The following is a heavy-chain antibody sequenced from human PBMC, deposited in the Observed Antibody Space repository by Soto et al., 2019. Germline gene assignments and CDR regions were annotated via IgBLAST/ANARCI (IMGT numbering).Heavy chain of an antibody. V-gene: IGHV3-30-3*01. Sequence: HPGGSLRLSCAASGFTFSSYAMHWVRQAPGKGLEWVAVISYDGSNKYYADSVKGRFTISRDNSKNTLYLQMNGMRAEDTAVYYCARGTSPYSSSPTDYWGQGTLVTVSS. CDR2: ISYDGSNK. D-gene: IGHD6-13*01. CDR3: ARGTSPYSSSPTDY. J-gene: IGHJ4*02. CDR1: GFTFSSYA.